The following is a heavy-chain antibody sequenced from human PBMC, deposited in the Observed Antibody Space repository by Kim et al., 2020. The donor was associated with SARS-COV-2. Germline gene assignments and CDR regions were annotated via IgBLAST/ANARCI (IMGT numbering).Heavy chain of an antibody. D-gene: IGHD6-13*01. V-gene: IGHV3-74*01. CDR2: SK. Sequence: SKSYADSVKGRFTISRDNAKNTLYLQMNSLRAEDTAVYYCARVARAALSYWGQGTLVTVSS. J-gene: IGHJ4*02. CDR3: ARVARAALSY.